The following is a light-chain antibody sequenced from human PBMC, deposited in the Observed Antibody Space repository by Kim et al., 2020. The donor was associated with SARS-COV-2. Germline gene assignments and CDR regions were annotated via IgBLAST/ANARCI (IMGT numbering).Light chain of an antibody. V-gene: IGLV3-19*01. J-gene: IGLJ2*01. CDR1: SLRNYY. Sequence: SSELTQDPAVSVALGQTVRITCQGDSLRNYYANWXQQKPGQAPVLVIYGKNNRPSGIPDRFSGSTSGNTASLTITGAQAEDEADYYCNSRDSSGNHVVFG. CDR2: GKN. CDR3: NSRDSSGNHVV.